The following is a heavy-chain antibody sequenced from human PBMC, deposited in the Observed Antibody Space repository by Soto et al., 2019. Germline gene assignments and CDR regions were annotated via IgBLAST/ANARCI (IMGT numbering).Heavy chain of an antibody. D-gene: IGHD6-19*01. CDR3: ASQLYSSGWSSGYFQD. CDR2: ISGSGGNT. Sequence: GGTLTLSCAASGFTFSSYAMSWVRQAPGKGLEWVSAISGSGGNTYYADSVKGRFTISRDNSKNTLYLQMNSVRAEDKAVYYCASQLYSSGWSSGYFQDWGQGTLVTVSS. V-gene: IGHV3-23*01. CDR1: GFTFSSYA. J-gene: IGHJ1*01.